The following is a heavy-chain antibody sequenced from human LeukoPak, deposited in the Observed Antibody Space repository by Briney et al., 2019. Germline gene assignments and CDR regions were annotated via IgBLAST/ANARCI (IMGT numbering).Heavy chain of an antibody. J-gene: IGHJ4*02. V-gene: IGHV3-30*18. D-gene: IGHD3-10*01. CDR3: ANAGSGSYYIDY. Sequence: SGGSLRLSCAASGFTFSSYSMNWVRQAPGKGLEWVAVISYDGSNKYYADSVKGRFTISRDNSKNTLYLQMNSLRAEDTAVYYCANAGSGSYYIDYWGQGTLVTVSS. CDR2: ISYDGSNK. CDR1: GFTFSSYS.